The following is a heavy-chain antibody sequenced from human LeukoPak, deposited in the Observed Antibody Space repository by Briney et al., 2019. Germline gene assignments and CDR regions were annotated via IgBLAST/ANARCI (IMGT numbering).Heavy chain of an antibody. Sequence: GESLKISCEGSGYNFNKYWIGWVRQMPGKGLEWMGIIYPGDSDTRYSPSFEGHVTISADKSINTAYLQWSSLKASDTAMYYCARQLWFGESHIDYWGQGTLVTVSS. D-gene: IGHD3-10*01. J-gene: IGHJ4*02. V-gene: IGHV5-51*01. CDR1: GYNFNKYW. CDR3: ARQLWFGESHIDY. CDR2: IYPGDSDT.